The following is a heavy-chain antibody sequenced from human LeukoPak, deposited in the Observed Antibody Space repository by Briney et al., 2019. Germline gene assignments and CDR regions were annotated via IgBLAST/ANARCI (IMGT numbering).Heavy chain of an antibody. D-gene: IGHD6-13*01. CDR1: GGSISSYY. V-gene: IGHV4-4*07. CDR3: ARDAGIADYYFDY. Sequence: KASETLSLTCTVSGGSISSYYWSWIRQPAGKGLEWLGRIYTSGSTTYNPSLKSRVTVSVDTSKNQFSLKLSSVTAADTAVYYCARDAGIADYYFDYWGQGTLVTVSS. J-gene: IGHJ4*02. CDR2: IYTSGST.